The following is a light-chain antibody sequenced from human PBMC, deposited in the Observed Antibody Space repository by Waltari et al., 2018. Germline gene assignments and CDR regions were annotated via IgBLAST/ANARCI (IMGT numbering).Light chain of an antibody. V-gene: IGKV3-20*01. CDR1: PSVASSY. CDR3: QQYGRSLT. Sequence: EIVSTQSPGTLSLSPGERATISCRASPSVASSYLGWYQPKPCQAPMLLIFGSSQRATGIPDRFSGSWSGTDFTLTITGVGPEDFAVYYCQQYGRSLTFGGGTKVEI. J-gene: IGKJ4*01. CDR2: GSS.